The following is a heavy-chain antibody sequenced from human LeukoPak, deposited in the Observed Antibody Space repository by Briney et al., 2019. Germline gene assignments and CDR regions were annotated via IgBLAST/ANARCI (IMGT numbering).Heavy chain of an antibody. Sequence: GGAPRLSCATSWFTVRCNYISWGRPAPGEGVEWVSVIYSGGSTYYADSVKGRFTISRDNSKNTLYLQMNSLRAEDTAVYYCARGVWELPDYWGQGTLVTVSS. CDR1: WFTVRCNY. D-gene: IGHD1-26*01. J-gene: IGHJ4*02. CDR2: IYSGGST. CDR3: ARGVWELPDY. V-gene: IGHV3-53*05.